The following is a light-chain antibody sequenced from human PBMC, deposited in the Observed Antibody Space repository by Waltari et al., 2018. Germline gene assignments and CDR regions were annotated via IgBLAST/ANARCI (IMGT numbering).Light chain of an antibody. CDR2: EGS. V-gene: IGLV2-23*01. Sequence: QSALTQPASVSVSPGQSITISCTGTISDVGSYNLVSWYQQHPGKAPKLMIYEGSKRPSGVSNRFSGSKSGNTASLTISGLQAEDEADYYCCSYAGSSTVVFGGGTKLTVL. CDR3: CSYAGSSTVV. J-gene: IGLJ2*01. CDR1: ISDVGSYNL.